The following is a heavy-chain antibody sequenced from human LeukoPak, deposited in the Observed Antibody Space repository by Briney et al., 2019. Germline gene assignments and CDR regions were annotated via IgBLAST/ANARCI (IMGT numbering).Heavy chain of an antibody. CDR1: GGFINSYY. V-gene: IGHV4-59*01. J-gene: IGHJ3*01. D-gene: IGHD6-13*01. CDR3: ARISSSNWYNERGAFDV. Sequence: SETLSLTCTVSGGFINSYYWSWVRQPPGKGLEWIGYIYYSGSTNYNPSLKSRVTISVDTSKNQFSLKLRSVTAADTAVYYCARISSSNWYNERGAFDVWGQGTMVTFSS. CDR2: IYYSGST.